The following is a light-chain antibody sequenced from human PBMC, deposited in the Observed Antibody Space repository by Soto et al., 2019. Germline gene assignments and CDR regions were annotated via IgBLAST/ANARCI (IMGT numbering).Light chain of an antibody. CDR1: QSVSSSY. V-gene: IGKV3-20*01. Sequence: EIVLTQSPGTLSLSPWERATLSCRASQSVSSSYLAWYQQKPGQAPRLLIYGASSRATGIPDRFSGSGSGTDFTLTISRLEPEDFAVYYCQQYGSSPPGWTFGQGTKVDIK. J-gene: IGKJ1*01. CDR2: GAS. CDR3: QQYGSSPPGWT.